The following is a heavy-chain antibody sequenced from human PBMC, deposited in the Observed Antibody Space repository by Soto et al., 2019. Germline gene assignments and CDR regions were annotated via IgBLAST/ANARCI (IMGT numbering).Heavy chain of an antibody. CDR1: GFTFSSDA. V-gene: IGHV3-23*01. Sequence: GGSLRLSCAPSGFTFSSDAMSWVRQAPGKGLEWVSGISGSGGYTYYAGSVKGRFSISRDNSKNTVYLQMNSLRAEDTAIYYCAKVQGVLTYDAFDIWGQGTMVTVSS. J-gene: IGHJ3*02. D-gene: IGHD3-16*01. CDR3: AKVQGVLTYDAFDI. CDR2: ISGSGGYT.